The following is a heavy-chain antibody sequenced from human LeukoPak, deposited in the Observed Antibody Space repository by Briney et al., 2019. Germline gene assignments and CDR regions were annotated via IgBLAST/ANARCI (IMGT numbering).Heavy chain of an antibody. Sequence: PSETLSLTCTVSGGSISNSTYYWGWVRQPPGKGLEWIGSIFYRGSTYYTPSLKSRVTISVDTSKNQFSLKLTSVTAADTAMYFCARNWVADSFDFWGQGTMVTVFS. D-gene: IGHD6-19*01. CDR2: IFYRGST. V-gene: IGHV4-39*01. J-gene: IGHJ3*01. CDR3: ARNWVADSFDF. CDR1: GGSISNSTYY.